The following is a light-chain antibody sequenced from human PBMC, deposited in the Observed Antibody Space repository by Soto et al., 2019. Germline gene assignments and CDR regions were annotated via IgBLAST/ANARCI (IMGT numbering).Light chain of an antibody. V-gene: IGKV3-11*01. CDR2: DAS. CDR1: QSVSSY. CDR3: QQRSNWPGYT. Sequence: EIVLTHSPATLSLSPWESATLSCRASQSVSSYLAWYQQKPGQAPRLLIYDASNRATGIPARFSGSGSGTDFTLTISSLEPEDFAVYYCQQRSNWPGYTFGQGTKLEIK. J-gene: IGKJ2*01.